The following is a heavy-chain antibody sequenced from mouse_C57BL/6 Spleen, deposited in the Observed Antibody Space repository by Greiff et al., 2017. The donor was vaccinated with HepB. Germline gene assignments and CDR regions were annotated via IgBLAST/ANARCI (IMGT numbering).Heavy chain of an antibody. Sequence: QVQLQQSGAELAKLGASVKLSCKASGYTFTSYWMHWVKQRPGQGLEWIGYINPSSGYTKYNQKFKDKATLTADKSSSPAYMQLSSLTYEDSAVYYCARDEGIYYGYDWTWFAYWGQGTLVTVSA. J-gene: IGHJ3*01. CDR2: INPSSGYT. D-gene: IGHD2-2*01. V-gene: IGHV1-7*01. CDR1: GYTFTSYW. CDR3: ARDEGIYYGYDWTWFAY.